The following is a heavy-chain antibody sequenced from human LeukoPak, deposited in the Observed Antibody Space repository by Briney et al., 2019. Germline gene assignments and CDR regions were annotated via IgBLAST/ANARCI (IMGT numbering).Heavy chain of an antibody. D-gene: IGHD7-27*01. V-gene: IGHV4-59*01. CDR1: GGSISSYY. J-gene: IGHJ4*02. Sequence: PSETLSLTCTVSGGSISSYYWSWIRQPPGKGLEWIGYIYYSGSTNYNPSLKSRVTISVDTSKNQFSLKLSSVTAADTAVYYCARETNWGFDYWGQGTLVTVSS. CDR3: ARETNWGFDY. CDR2: IYYSGST.